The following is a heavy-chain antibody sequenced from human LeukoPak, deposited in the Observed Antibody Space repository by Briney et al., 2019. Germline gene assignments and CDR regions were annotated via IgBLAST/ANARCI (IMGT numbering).Heavy chain of an antibody. CDR2: IYYSGST. CDR1: GGSISSSSYY. D-gene: IGHD3-22*01. J-gene: IGHJ4*02. V-gene: IGHV4-39*07. Sequence: PSETLSLTCTVSGGSISSSSYYWGWIRQPPGKGLEWIGSIYYSGSTYYNPSLKSRVTISVDTSKNQFSLKLSSVTAADTAVYYCRTYYYDSSGYPLFDYWGQGTLVTVSS. CDR3: RTYYYDSSGYPLFDY.